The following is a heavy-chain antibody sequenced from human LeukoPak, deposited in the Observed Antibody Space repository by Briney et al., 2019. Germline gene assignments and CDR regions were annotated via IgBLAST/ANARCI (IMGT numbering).Heavy chain of an antibody. CDR1: GGSFSGYY. CDR2: INHSGST. D-gene: IGHD3-9*01. Sequence: SETLSLTSAVYGGSFSGYYWSWIRQPPGKGLEWIGEINHSGSTNYNPSLKSRVTISVDTSKNQFSLKLSSVTAADTAVYYCARGARVLRYFDWLLHDNWFDPWGQGTLVTVSS. J-gene: IGHJ5*02. CDR3: ARGARVLRYFDWLLHDNWFDP. V-gene: IGHV4-34*01.